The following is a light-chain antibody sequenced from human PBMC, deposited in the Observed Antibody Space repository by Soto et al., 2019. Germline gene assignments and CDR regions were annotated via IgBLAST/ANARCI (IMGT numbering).Light chain of an antibody. Sequence: QSVLTQPPSVSAAPGQKVTISCSGSSSSIGNDLVFWYQQLPGTAPKLLIYENNKRPSGIPDRFSGSRSGTSATLGITGLQTGDEADYYCGTWVSSLSVVAFGGGTKLTVL. CDR2: ENN. CDR1: SSSIGNDL. J-gene: IGLJ2*01. CDR3: GTWVSSLSVVA. V-gene: IGLV1-51*02.